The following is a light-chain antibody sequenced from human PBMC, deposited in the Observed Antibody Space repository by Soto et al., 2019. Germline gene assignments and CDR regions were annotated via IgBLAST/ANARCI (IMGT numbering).Light chain of an antibody. Sequence: DTVMSQSPAILSVSPGDRAPLSCRASESVMRNYLAWYQHKPGQSPRLLIYGASSRAAGIPDRFSGSGSGTDFTLTISRLEPEDFAVYYCQQYGSSPPPFGQGSKVDVK. CDR3: QQYGSSPPP. CDR1: ESVMRNY. J-gene: IGKJ1*01. V-gene: IGKV3-20*01. CDR2: GAS.